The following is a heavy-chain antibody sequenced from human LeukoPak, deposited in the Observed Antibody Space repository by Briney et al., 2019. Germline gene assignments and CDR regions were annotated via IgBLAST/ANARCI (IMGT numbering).Heavy chain of an antibody. D-gene: IGHD3-10*01. CDR1: GGSISSYY. CDR3: ARRVRGVITFDY. V-gene: IGHV4-59*12. CDR2: IYYSGST. Sequence: SETLSLTCTVSGGSISSYYWSWIRQPPGKGLEWIGYIYYSGSTNYNPSLKSRVTISVDTSKNQFSLKLSSVTAADTAVYYCARRVRGVITFDYWGQGTLVTVSS. J-gene: IGHJ4*02.